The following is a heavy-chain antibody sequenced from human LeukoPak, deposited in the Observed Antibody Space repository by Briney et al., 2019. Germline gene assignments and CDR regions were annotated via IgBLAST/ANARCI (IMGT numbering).Heavy chain of an antibody. Sequence: GGSLRLSCAASGFTFSSYGMHWVRQAPGKGLEWVAFIRYDGSNKYYADSVKGRFTISRDNSKNTLYLQMNSLRAEDTAVYYCAKGPRYCSGGSCVNWFDPWGQGTLVTVSS. J-gene: IGHJ5*02. D-gene: IGHD2-15*01. CDR1: GFTFSSYG. CDR2: IRYDGSNK. V-gene: IGHV3-30*02. CDR3: AKGPRYCSGGSCVNWFDP.